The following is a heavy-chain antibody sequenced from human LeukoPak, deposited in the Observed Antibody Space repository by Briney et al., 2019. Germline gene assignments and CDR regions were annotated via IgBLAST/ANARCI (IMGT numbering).Heavy chain of an antibody. CDR2: IHHSGTT. CDR3: ARSITIFGVVTYYFDY. J-gene: IGHJ4*02. CDR1: GSSISSSTW. Sequence: NPSETLSRTCTVSGSSISSSTWWGWVRQPPGKGLECMGEIHHSGTTNYNPSLKSRVTISVDKSKNQFSLKLNSVTAADTVVYYCARSITIFGVVTYYFDYWGQGTLVTVSS. V-gene: IGHV4-4*02. D-gene: IGHD3-3*01.